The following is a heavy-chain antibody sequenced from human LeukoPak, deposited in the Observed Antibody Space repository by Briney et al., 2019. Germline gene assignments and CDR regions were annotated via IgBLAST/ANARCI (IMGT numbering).Heavy chain of an antibody. CDR2: INSDGSST. D-gene: IGHD6-6*01. Sequence: GGSLRLSCAASGFTFSSYWMHWVRQAPGKGLVWVSRINSDGSSTSYADSVKGRFTISRDNAKNTLYLQMNSLRAEDTAVYYCARGGDQLVHGWFDPWGQGTLVTVSS. V-gene: IGHV3-74*01. J-gene: IGHJ5*02. CDR3: ARGGDQLVHGWFDP. CDR1: GFTFSSYW.